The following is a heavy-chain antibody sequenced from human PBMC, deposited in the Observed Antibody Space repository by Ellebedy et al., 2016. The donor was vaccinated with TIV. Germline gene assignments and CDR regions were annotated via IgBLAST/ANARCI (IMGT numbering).Heavy chain of an antibody. J-gene: IGHJ4*02. CDR2: IIPIFGTA. Sequence: SVKVSCXASGGTFSSYAISWVRQAPGQGLEWMGGIIPIFGTANYAQKFQGRVTITADESTSTAYMELSSLRSEDTAVYYCARDQYYYDSSGYLGRDYWGQGTLVTVSS. CDR3: ARDQYYYDSSGYLGRDY. D-gene: IGHD3-22*01. CDR1: GGTFSSYA. V-gene: IGHV1-69*13.